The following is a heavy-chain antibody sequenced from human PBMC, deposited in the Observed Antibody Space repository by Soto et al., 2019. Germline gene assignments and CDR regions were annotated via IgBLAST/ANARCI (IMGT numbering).Heavy chain of an antibody. Sequence: EVPLVESGGGLVQPGGSLSLSCAASGFSFSTYWMAWVRQAPGTGLAGVANIDQGAVEKYYVDSVRGRFTISRDNAKNSLSLQMKSLRAEDTAIYYWARGGNSFDPWGQGTLGSVSS. CDR2: IDQGAVEK. J-gene: IGHJ5*02. CDR1: GFSFSTYW. CDR3: ARGGNSFDP. V-gene: IGHV3-7*05. D-gene: IGHD3-10*01.